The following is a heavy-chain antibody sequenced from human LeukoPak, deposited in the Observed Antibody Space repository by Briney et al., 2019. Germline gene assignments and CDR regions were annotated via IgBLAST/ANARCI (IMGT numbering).Heavy chain of an antibody. V-gene: IGHV4-39*01. Sequence: SETLSLTCTVSGGSISSSYYYWGWIRQPPGKGLEWIGSIYYSGSTYYNPSLKSRVTISVDTSKNQFSLKLRSVTAADTAVYYCARRHLGYCSGGSCSTMYYGMDVWGQGTTVTVSS. J-gene: IGHJ6*02. CDR1: GGSISSSYYY. CDR3: ARRHLGYCSGGSCSTMYYGMDV. CDR2: IYYSGST. D-gene: IGHD2-15*01.